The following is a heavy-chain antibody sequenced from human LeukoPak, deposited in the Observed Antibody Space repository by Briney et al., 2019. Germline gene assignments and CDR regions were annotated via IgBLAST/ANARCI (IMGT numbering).Heavy chain of an antibody. D-gene: IGHD3-3*01. Sequence: GGSLRLSCAASGFTFSNAWMSWVRQAPGKGLEWVGRIKSKTDGGTTDYAAPVKGRFTISRDDSKNTLYLQMNSLKTEDTAEYYCTTRTYYDFWSGYYTPPRFDYWGQGTLVTVSS. V-gene: IGHV3-15*01. J-gene: IGHJ4*02. CDR1: GFTFSNAW. CDR3: TTRTYYDFWSGYYTPPRFDY. CDR2: IKSKTDGGTT.